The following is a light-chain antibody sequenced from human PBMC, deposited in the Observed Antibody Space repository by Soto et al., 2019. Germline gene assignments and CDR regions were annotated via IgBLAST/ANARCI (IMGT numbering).Light chain of an antibody. V-gene: IGKV3-11*01. CDR3: QQRSDWPPNT. CDR2: DAS. J-gene: IGKJ2*01. Sequence: EIVLTQSPATLSLSPGERATVSCRASQSVSSYLASYQQKPGQAPRLLIYDASNSATGSPARFSGSGSGTDFTPTISSLEPVDFAVYYCQQRSDWPPNTLDQRTELEIK. CDR1: QSVSSY.